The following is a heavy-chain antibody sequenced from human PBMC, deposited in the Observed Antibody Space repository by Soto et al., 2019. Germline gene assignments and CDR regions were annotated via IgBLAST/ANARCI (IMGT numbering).Heavy chain of an antibody. D-gene: IGHD2-15*01. CDR1: GFTFSSYA. CDR2: ISGSGGST. J-gene: IGHJ6*02. V-gene: IGHV3-23*01. CDR3: ANAISVVVVAATHYYYYGMDV. Sequence: GGSLRLSCAASGFTFSSYAMSWVRQAPGKGLEWVSAISGSGGSTYYADSVKGRFTISRDNSKNTLFLQMNSLKAEDTAVYYCANAISVVVVAATHYYYYGMDVWGQGTTVTVSS.